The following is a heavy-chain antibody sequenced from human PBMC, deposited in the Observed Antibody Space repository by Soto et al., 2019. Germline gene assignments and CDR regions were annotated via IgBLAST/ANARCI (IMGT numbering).Heavy chain of an antibody. CDR3: ARDQGIAVAVFDY. CDR1: GGSVPSGSYY. J-gene: IGHJ4*02. Sequence: QVQLQESGPGLVKPSETLSLTCTVSGGSVPSGSYYWSWIRQPPGKGLEWIGYIYYSGNTNYNPSLKSRVTISVDTSKYQISLKLRSVTAADTAVYYCARDQGIAVAVFDYWGQGTLFTVSS. V-gene: IGHV4-61*01. CDR2: IYYSGNT. D-gene: IGHD6-19*01.